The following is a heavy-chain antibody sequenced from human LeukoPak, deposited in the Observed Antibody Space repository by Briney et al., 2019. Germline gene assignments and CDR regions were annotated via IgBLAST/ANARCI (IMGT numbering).Heavy chain of an antibody. V-gene: IGHV3-21*01. CDR3: ARDSCSSTSCYYY. D-gene: IGHD2-2*01. Sequence: GGSLRLSCAASGFTFSSYSMNWVRQAPGKGLEWVSSISSSSSYIYYADSVKGRFTISRDNAKNSLYLQMNSLRAEDTAVYYCARDSCSSTSCYYYWGQGTLVTASS. CDR2: ISSSSSYI. J-gene: IGHJ4*02. CDR1: GFTFSSYS.